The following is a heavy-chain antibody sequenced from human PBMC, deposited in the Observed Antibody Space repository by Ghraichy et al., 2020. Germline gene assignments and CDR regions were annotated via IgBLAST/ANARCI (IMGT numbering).Heavy chain of an antibody. CDR3: ARERDTMVQGRFDP. Sequence: ASVKVSCKASGYTFTSYGISWVRQAPGQGLEWMGWISAYNGNTNYAQKLQGRVTMTTDTSTSTAYMELRSLRSDDTAVYYCARERDTMVQGRFDPWGQGTLVTVSS. CDR1: GYTFTSYG. D-gene: IGHD3-10*01. CDR2: ISAYNGNT. V-gene: IGHV1-18*01. J-gene: IGHJ5*02.